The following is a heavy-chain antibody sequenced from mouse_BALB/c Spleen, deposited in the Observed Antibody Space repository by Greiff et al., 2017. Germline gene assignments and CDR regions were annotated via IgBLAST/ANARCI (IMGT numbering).Heavy chain of an antibody. CDR2: ISYYNGAT. CDR3: ARGGSYFDY. J-gene: IGHJ2*01. CDR1: GYSFTGYY. V-gene: IGHV1S34*01. Sequence: LVKTGASVKISCKASGYSFTGYYMHWVKQSHGKSLEWIGYISYYNGATSYNQKFKGKATFTVDTSSSTAYMQFNSLTSEDSAVYYCARGGSYFDYWGQGTTLTVSS.